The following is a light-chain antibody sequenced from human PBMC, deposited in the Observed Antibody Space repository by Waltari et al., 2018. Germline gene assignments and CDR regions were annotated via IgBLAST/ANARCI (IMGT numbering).Light chain of an antibody. CDR2: AAS. Sequence: AIRITQSPSSLSASTGDRVTITCRASQSISSYLPWYQQKPGKAPKVLIYAASTLQSGVPSRFSGSGSGTDFTLTISCLQSEDFAIYYCQQYYSSPATFGQGTKVEIK. CDR1: QSISSY. CDR3: QQYYSSPAT. J-gene: IGKJ1*01. V-gene: IGKV1-8*01.